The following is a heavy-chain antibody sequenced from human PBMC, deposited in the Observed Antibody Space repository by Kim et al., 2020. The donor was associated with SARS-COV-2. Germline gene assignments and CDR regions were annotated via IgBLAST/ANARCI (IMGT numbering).Heavy chain of an antibody. V-gene: IGHV5-10-1*01. J-gene: IGHJ5*02. CDR3: ASRAPNCGGDCFDP. D-gene: IGHD2-21*01. Sequence: SPSFQGHVTISADKSISTAYLQWSSLKASDTAMYYCASRAPNCGGDCFDPWGQGTLVTVSS.